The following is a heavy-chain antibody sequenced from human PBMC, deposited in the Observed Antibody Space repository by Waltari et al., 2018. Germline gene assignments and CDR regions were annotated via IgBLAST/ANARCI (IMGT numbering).Heavy chain of an antibody. CDR2: INTYGSTT. Sequence: EVQLVESGGGLVQPGGSLRLSCAASGFTFSSYWMHWVRQAPGKGLVWGSDINTYGSTTNYADSVKGRFTISRDNARNTLYLQMDSLRAEETAVYYCVIGAQHVSNWYASEYFQHWGQGTLVTVSS. CDR3: VIGAQHVSNWYASEYFQH. CDR1: GFTFSSYW. D-gene: IGHD6-13*01. J-gene: IGHJ1*01. V-gene: IGHV3-74*01.